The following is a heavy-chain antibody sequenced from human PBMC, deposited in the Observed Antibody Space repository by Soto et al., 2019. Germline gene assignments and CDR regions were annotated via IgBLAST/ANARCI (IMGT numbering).Heavy chain of an antibody. CDR2: INPNSGGT. V-gene: IGHV1-2*04. CDR3: ARELAVTTRRDYGMDV. D-gene: IGHD4-17*01. Sequence: ASVKVSCKASGGTFSSYAISWVRQAPGQGLEWMGWINPNSGGTNYAQKFQGWVTMTRDTSISTAYMELSRLRSDDTAVYYCARELAVTTRRDYGMDVWGQGTTVTV. CDR1: GGTFSSYA. J-gene: IGHJ6*02.